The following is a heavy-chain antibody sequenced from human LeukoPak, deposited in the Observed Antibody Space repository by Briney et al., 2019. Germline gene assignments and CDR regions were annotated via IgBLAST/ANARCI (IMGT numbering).Heavy chain of an antibody. CDR1: GFTFSNAW. D-gene: IGHD1-26*01. Sequence: PGGSLRLSCAASGFTFSNAWMSWVRQAPGKGLEWVSAISGSGGYTYYADSVKGRFTISRDNSKNTLYLQMNSLRAEDTAVYSCAKGAKWELPLDYWGQGTLVTVSS. CDR2: ISGSGGYT. V-gene: IGHV3-23*01. CDR3: AKGAKWELPLDY. J-gene: IGHJ4*02.